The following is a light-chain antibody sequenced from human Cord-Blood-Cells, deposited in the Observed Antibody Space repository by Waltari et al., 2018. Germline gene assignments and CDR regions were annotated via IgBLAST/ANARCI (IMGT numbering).Light chain of an antibody. Sequence: QSALTQPASVSGSPGQSITISCTGTSRDVGGYNLVSWYQQHPGKAPKLRIYEGSKRPSGVSNRFSGSKSGNTASLTISGLQAEDEADYYCCSYAGSWVFGGGTKLTVL. CDR1: SRDVGGYNL. V-gene: IGLV2-23*01. J-gene: IGLJ3*02. CDR3: CSYAGSWV. CDR2: EGS.